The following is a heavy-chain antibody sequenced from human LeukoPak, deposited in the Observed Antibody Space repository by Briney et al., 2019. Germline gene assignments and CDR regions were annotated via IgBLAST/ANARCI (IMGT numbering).Heavy chain of an antibody. V-gene: IGHV4-39*01. J-gene: IGHJ4*01. CDR3: AKSGGYGLIDY. Sequence: PSETLSLTCNVSGVSISSSSYYWAWIRQPPGKGLERFGRIYSSARTYYNSSLKSRVTISIDTSKNQVSLKMSSVTAADTAVYYCAKSGGYGLIDYWGQGTLVTVSS. CDR2: IYSSART. D-gene: IGHD6-25*01. CDR1: GVSISSSSYY.